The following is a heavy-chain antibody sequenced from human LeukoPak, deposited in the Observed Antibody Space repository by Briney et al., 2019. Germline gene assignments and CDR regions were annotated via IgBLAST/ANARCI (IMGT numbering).Heavy chain of an antibody. V-gene: IGHV3-48*03. D-gene: IGHD3-10*01. CDR2: ISSSGSTI. CDR3: ARGSITMVRGVIYYFDY. Sequence: GGSLRLSCAASGFTFSSYEMNWVRQAPGKGLEWVSYISSSGSTIYYADSVKGRFTISRDNAKNSLYLQMNSLRAEDTAVYYCARGSITMVRGVIYYFDYWGQGTLVTVSS. J-gene: IGHJ4*02. CDR1: GFTFSSYE.